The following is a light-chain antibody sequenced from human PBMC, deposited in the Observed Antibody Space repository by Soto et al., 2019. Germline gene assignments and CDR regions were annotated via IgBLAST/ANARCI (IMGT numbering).Light chain of an antibody. CDR2: GAS. J-gene: IGKJ2*01. CDR3: QQGHNWPLT. CDR1: QSINSE. V-gene: IGKV3-15*01. Sequence: EIVMTQSPATLSLSPGERAALSCRASQSINSELAWYQQKPGQPPRLLIYGASTRATGFPARFTGSESGSEFTLTSSGLQSEDFAVYYCQQGHNWPLTFGQGTRLEI.